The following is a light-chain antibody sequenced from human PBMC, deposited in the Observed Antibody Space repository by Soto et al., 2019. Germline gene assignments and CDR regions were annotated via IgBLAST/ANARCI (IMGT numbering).Light chain of an antibody. CDR3: QQYDNLPYT. Sequence: DIQMTQSPSSLSASVGDRVTITCQASQDIRNYLNWYQQKPGKAPKLLIYDASNLETGVPSRFSGSGSGTDFTFTISSLQHEDIATYYCQQYDNLPYTFGQGTKLEIK. CDR1: QDIRNY. V-gene: IGKV1-33*01. CDR2: DAS. J-gene: IGKJ2*01.